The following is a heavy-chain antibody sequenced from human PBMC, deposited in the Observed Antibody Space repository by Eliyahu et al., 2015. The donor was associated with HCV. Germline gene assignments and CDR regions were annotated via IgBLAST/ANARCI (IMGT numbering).Heavy chain of an antibody. CDR3: AKGKTLHLRRGYGMDV. Sequence: AMSWVRQAPGKGLEWVSAISGSGGSTYYADSVKGRFTISRDNSKNPLYLQMNSLRAEDTAVYXXAKGKTLHLRRGYGMDVWGXGTTVTVSS. CDR1: A. J-gene: IGHJ6*04. V-gene: IGHV3-23*01. D-gene: IGHD2/OR15-2a*01. CDR2: ISGSGGST.